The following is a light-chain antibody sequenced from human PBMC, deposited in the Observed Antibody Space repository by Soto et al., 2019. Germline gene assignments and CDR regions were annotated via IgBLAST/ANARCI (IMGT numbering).Light chain of an antibody. J-gene: IGKJ1*01. V-gene: IGKV1-5*03. CDR1: QSISNW. CDR2: KAS. CDR3: QQYNSYS. Sequence: DIQMTQSPSTLSGSVGDRVTITCRASQSISNWLAWYQQKPGKAPKLLIYKASSLESGVPSRFSGSGSGSEFTLTISSLQPDDFATYYCQQYNSYSFGQGTKVDIK.